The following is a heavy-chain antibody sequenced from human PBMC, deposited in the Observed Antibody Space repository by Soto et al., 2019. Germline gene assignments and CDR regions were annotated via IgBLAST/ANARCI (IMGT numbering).Heavy chain of an antibody. Sequence: QVQLVESGGGVVQPGRSLRLSCAASGFTFSSYGMHWVRQAPGKGLEWVAVISYDGSNKYYADSVKGRFTISRDNSKNTLYLQMNSLRAEDTAVYYCAQLIVGATSEGYWGQGTLVTVSS. J-gene: IGHJ4*02. D-gene: IGHD1-26*01. CDR1: GFTFSSYG. CDR3: AQLIVGATSEGY. CDR2: ISYDGSNK. V-gene: IGHV3-30*03.